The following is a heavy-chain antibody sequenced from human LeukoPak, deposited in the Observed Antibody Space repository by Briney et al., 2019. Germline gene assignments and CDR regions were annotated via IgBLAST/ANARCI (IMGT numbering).Heavy chain of an antibody. D-gene: IGHD3-22*01. J-gene: IGHJ3*02. V-gene: IGHV3-7*03. CDR2: IKQDGSEK. CDR3: ASCPGYYDSSGFAFDI. CDR1: GFTFSSYW. Sequence: GGSLRLSCAASGFTFSSYWMSWVRQAPGKGLEWVANIKQDGSEKYYVDSVKGRFTISRDNAKNSLYLQMNSLRAEDTAVYYYASCPGYYDSSGFAFDIWGQGTMVTVSS.